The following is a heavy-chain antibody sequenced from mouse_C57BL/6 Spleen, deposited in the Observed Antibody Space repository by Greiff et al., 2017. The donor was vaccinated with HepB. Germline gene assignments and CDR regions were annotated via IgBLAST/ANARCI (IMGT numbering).Heavy chain of an antibody. V-gene: IGHV1-64*01. CDR3: ASYDYGGAY. CDR2: IHPNSGST. J-gene: IGHJ3*01. Sequence: QVQLKQPGAELVKPGASVKLSCKASGYTFTSYWMHWVKQRPGQGLEWIGMIHPNSGSTNYNEKFKSKATLTVDKSSSTAYMQLSSLTSEDSAVYYCASYDYGGAYWGQGTLVTVSA. CDR1: GYTFTSYW. D-gene: IGHD2-4*01.